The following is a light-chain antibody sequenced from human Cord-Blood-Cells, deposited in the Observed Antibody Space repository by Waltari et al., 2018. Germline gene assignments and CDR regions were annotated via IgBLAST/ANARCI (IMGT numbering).Light chain of an antibody. V-gene: IGKV1-33*01. CDR2: DAS. CDR1: QDISNY. CDR3: QQYDNLPPYT. Sequence: DIQMTQSPSSLSPPVGDRVTITCQASQDISNYLNWYQHKPGKAPKHLIYDASNLETGGPSRFSGSGSGTDFTFTISSLQPEDIATYYCQQYDNLPPYTFGQGTKLEIK. J-gene: IGKJ2*01.